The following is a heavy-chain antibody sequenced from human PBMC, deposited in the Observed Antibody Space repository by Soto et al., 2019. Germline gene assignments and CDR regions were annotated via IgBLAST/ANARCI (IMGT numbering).Heavy chain of an antibody. J-gene: IGHJ6*02. CDR1: GLIFSDYH. D-gene: IGHD6-19*01. CDR3: AMLGGWSGGSSGMDV. Sequence: EVQLVESGGGLVQPGGSLRLSCAASGLIFSDYHMDWVRQAPGKGLEWVGCIRRKANSYTTEYAASVKGRFTISRDDSKNSLYLQMNSLKSEDTAVYYCAMLGGWSGGSSGMDVWGQGTTVTVSS. V-gene: IGHV3-72*01. CDR2: IRRKANSYTT.